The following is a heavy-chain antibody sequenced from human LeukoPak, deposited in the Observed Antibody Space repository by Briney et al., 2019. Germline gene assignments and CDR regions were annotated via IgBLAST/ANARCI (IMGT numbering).Heavy chain of an antibody. J-gene: IGHJ4*02. CDR3: ARGNRKLREKRIREVSTLAPFDS. CDR2: IIPILGIA. CDR1: GGTFSSYA. Sequence: ASVKVSCKASGGTFSSYAISWVRQAPGQGLEWMGRIIPILGIANYAQKFQGRVTITADKSTSTAYMELSSLRSEDTAVYYCARGNRKLREKRIREVSTLAPFDSWGQGTLVTVSS. V-gene: IGHV1-69*04. D-gene: IGHD2/OR15-2a*01.